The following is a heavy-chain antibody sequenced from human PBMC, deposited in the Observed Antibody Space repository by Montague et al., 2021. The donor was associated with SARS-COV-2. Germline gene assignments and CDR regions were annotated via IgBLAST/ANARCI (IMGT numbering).Heavy chain of an antibody. D-gene: IGHD6-19*01. CDR1: GGSISSSSYY. CDR2: IYYRGST. Sequence: SLTCTVSGGSISSSSYYWAWIRQPPGKGLEWIGSIYYRGSTYYNPSLKSRVFISVDTSKNQLSLTLTSVTAADTAVYYCATQEDPSGWIPGPFDFWGQGTLLSVSS. CDR3: ATQEDPSGWIPGPFDF. J-gene: IGHJ4*02. V-gene: IGHV4-39*01.